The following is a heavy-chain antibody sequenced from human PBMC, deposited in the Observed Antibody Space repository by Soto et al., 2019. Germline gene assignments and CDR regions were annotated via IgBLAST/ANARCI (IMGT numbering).Heavy chain of an antibody. Sequence: QVQLVQSGAEVKKPGASVKVSCKASGYTFTSYGISWVRQAPGQGLEWMGWISAYNGNTNYAQKLQGRVTMTTDTSTSTAYMELRSLRSDDTAVYYCARRRTPLTMVRGVKGWFDPWGQGTLVTVSS. CDR1: GYTFTSYG. V-gene: IGHV1-18*01. J-gene: IGHJ5*02. CDR3: ARRRTPLTMVRGVKGWFDP. D-gene: IGHD3-10*01. CDR2: ISAYNGNT.